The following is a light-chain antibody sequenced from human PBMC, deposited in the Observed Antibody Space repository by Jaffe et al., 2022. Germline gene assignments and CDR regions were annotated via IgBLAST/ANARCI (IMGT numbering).Light chain of an antibody. J-gene: IGLJ2*01. V-gene: IGLV3-19*01. CDR1: SLRGYY. CDR3: NSRDSSGPVV. CDR2: GKN. Sequence: SELTQDPAVSVALGHTVKITCQGDSLRGYYASWYQQKPGQAPVLVIYGKNNRPSGIPDRFSGSSSGNTASLTITGAQAGDEADYYCNSRDSSGPVVFGGGTKLTVL.